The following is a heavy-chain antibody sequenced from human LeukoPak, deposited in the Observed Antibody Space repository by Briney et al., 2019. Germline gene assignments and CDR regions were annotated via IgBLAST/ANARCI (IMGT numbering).Heavy chain of an antibody. V-gene: IGHV4-39*01. D-gene: IGHD6-19*01. Sequence: PSETLSLTCTVSGGSISSSIYYWGWIRQPPGKGLEWIGSIHHSGTTYYNPSLKSHVTISVDTSKNQFSLKLSSVTAADTAVYYCARGQGIAVAGDYWGQGTLVTVSS. CDR3: ARGQGIAVAGDY. CDR2: IHHSGTT. CDR1: GGSISSSIYY. J-gene: IGHJ4*02.